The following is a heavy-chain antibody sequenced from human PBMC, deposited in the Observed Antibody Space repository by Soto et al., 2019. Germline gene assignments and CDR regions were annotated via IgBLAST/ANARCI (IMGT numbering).Heavy chain of an antibody. CDR2: IYYSGST. CDR3: ARDSYGDYPDAFDI. V-gene: IGHV4-31*03. Sequence: QVQLQESGPGLVKPSQTLSLTCTVSGGSISSGGYYWSWIRQHPGKGLEWIGYIYYSGSTYYNPSIKSRVTISVDTSKNQFSLKLSSVTAADTAVYYCARDSYGDYPDAFDIWGQGTMVTVSS. J-gene: IGHJ3*02. D-gene: IGHD4-17*01. CDR1: GGSISSGGYY.